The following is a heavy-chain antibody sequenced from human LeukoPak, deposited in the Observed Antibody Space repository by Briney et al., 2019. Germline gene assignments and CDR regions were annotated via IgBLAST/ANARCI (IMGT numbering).Heavy chain of an antibody. CDR3: ARKSLGYCSSTSCYGSMDV. CDR2: INPSGGST. V-gene: IGHV1-46*01. Sequence: ASVKVSCTASGYTFTSHYMHWVRQAPGQGHEWMGIINPSGGSTSYAQKFQGRVTMTRDTSISTAYMELSRLRSDDTAMYYCARKSLGYCSSTSCYGSMDVWGKGTTVTVST. J-gene: IGHJ6*04. D-gene: IGHD2-2*01. CDR1: GYTFTSHY.